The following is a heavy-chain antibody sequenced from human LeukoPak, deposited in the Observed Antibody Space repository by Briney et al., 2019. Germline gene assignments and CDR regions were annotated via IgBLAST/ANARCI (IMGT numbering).Heavy chain of an antibody. CDR2: INPNSGGT. D-gene: IGHD6-13*01. CDR3: AREATPGIAAAVS. Sequence: GASVKVSCMASGYTFTGYYMHWVRQAPGQGLEWMGWINPNSGGTNYAQKFQGRVTMTRDTSISTAYMELSRLRSDDTAVYYCAREATPGIAAAVSWGQGTLVTVSS. J-gene: IGHJ4*02. CDR1: GYTFTGYY. V-gene: IGHV1-2*02.